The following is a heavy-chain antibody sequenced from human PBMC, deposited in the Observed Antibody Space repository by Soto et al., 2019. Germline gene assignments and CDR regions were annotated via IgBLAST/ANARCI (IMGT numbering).Heavy chain of an antibody. CDR3: ATDLRITKLLANSDY. V-gene: IGHV1-2*06. J-gene: IGHJ4*02. CDR1: GYIFTDYY. D-gene: IGHD3-9*01. CDR2: INPNSGGT. Sequence: ASVKVSCKASGYIFTDYYMHWVRQAPGQELGWMGRINPNSGGTNYAQKFQGRVTMTRDTSISTAYTELSSLRSEDTATYYCATDLRITKLLANSDYWGQGTLVTVSS.